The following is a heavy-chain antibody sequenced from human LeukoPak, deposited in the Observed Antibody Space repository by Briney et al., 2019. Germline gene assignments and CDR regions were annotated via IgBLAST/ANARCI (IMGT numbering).Heavy chain of an antibody. Sequence: GGSLRLSCAASGFSFSTYSMNWVRQAPGKGLEWVSYISSTSSTIYYADSVKGRFTISRDNAKNSLYLQMNSLRVEDTAVYYCASRSDYWGQGTLVTVSS. CDR3: ASRSDY. J-gene: IGHJ4*02. V-gene: IGHV3-48*04. CDR2: ISSTSSTI. CDR1: GFSFSTYS.